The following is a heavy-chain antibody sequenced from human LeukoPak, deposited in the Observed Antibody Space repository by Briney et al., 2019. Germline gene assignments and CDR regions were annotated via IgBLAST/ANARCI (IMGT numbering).Heavy chain of an antibody. CDR2: INHSGST. Sequence: SETLSLTCAVYGGSFSGYYWSWIRQPPGKGLEWIGEINHSGSTNYNPSLKSRVTISVDTSKNQFSLKLSSVTAADTAVYYCARGAYCSSINCYGFDYWGQGTQVTASS. CDR1: GGSFSGYY. D-gene: IGHD2-2*01. CDR3: ARGAYCSSINCYGFDY. J-gene: IGHJ4*02. V-gene: IGHV4-34*01.